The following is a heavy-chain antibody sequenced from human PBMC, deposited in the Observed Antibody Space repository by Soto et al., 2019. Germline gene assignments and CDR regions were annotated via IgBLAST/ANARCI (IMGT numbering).Heavy chain of an antibody. D-gene: IGHD6-13*01. V-gene: IGHV4-31*03. CDR3: ARAWGSSWYGEYFQH. CDR2: IYYSGST. J-gene: IGHJ1*01. Sequence: SETLSLTCTVSGGSISSGGYYWSWIRQHPGKGLEWIGYIYYSGSTYYNPSLKSRVTISVDTSKNQFPLKLSSVTAADTAVYYCARAWGSSWYGEYFQHWGQGTLVTVSS. CDR1: GGSISSGGYY.